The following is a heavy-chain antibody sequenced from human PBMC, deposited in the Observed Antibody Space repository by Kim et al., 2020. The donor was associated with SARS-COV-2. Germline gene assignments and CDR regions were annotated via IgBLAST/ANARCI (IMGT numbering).Heavy chain of an antibody. J-gene: IGHJ4*02. CDR1: GYTFTGNH. CDR3: AREGGSLGGATGAHDY. Sequence: ASVKVSCKASGYTFTGNHMHWVRQAPGEVLEWMGRMNPKTGDTKYAQKFHGRVTMTRDTSTSTAYMYLSSLRSDDTAVYYCAREGGSLGGATGAHDYWGQAPLVTVSS. CDR2: MNPKTGDT. D-gene: IGHD3-16*01. V-gene: IGHV1-2*06.